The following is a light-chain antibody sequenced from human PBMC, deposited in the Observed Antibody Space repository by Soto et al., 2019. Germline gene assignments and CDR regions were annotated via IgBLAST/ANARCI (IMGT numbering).Light chain of an antibody. CDR3: QQYNSYST. J-gene: IGKJ1*01. CDR1: QGINSF. V-gene: IGKV1-9*01. CDR2: AAS. Sequence: IQLTQSPSSLSASVGDRVTITCRASQGINSFLAWYQQKPGKAPKLLIYAASTLQSGVPSRFSGSGSGTDFTLTISSLQPEDFANYYCQQYNSYSTFGQGTKVDIK.